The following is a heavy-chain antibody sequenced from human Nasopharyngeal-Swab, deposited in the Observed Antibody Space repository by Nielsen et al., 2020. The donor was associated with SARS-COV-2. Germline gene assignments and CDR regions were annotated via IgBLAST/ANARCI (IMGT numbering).Heavy chain of an antibody. J-gene: IGHJ4*02. D-gene: IGHD2-2*01. Sequence: WIRQPPGKGLEWVAHIKQGGTQQYYVDSVKGRFTISRDNAKNSLYLQMNSLRADDTAVYYCTRYCSTTSCPRGCDYWGQGTLVSLL. CDR3: TRYCSTTSCPRGCDY. CDR2: IKQGGTQQ. V-gene: IGHV3-7*01.